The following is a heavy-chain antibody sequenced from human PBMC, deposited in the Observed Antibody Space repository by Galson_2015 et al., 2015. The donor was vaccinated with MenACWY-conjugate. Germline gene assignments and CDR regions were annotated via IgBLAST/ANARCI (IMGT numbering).Heavy chain of an antibody. V-gene: IGHV4-61*01. CDR2: VYSSGGS. CDR1: GGSVSSGTYY. J-gene: IGHJ6*02. CDR3: ARSGSHYGLGGVDV. D-gene: IGHD1-26*01. Sequence: ETLSLTCTVSGGSVSSGTYYWTWIRQPPGKGLEWIGYVYSSGGSSYSPSLKSRFTISMDTSKNQFSLKVSPVTTADTAVYYCARSGSHYGLGGVDVWGQGTAVTVSS.